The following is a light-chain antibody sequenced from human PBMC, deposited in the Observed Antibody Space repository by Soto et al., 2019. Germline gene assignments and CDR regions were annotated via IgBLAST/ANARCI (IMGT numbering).Light chain of an antibody. J-gene: IGKJ1*01. V-gene: IGKV3-15*01. CDR2: DAS. CDR3: HQYNDWPPA. Sequence: EVVMTQSPATLSVSPGERATLSCRASQSVSSNVAWYQQKPGQAPRLLIYDASTRATGIPARFSGSGSGTEFTLTISSLQSEDFAVFSCHQYNDWPPAFGQGTKV. CDR1: QSVSSN.